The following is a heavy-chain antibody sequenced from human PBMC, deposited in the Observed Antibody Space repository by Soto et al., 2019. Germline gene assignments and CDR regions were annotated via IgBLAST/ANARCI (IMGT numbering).Heavy chain of an antibody. Sequence: SLRLSCAASGFIFSSFGMHWVRQAPGKGLEWVAVIWYHGNSMYYAESVKGRFTVSRDNSKNMLYLQMSNLRAEDTAVYYCARYKSGHSDYWGQGTLVTVSS. CDR3: ARYKSGHSDY. V-gene: IGHV3-33*01. D-gene: IGHD5-12*01. CDR1: GFIFSSFG. CDR2: IWYHGNSM. J-gene: IGHJ4*02.